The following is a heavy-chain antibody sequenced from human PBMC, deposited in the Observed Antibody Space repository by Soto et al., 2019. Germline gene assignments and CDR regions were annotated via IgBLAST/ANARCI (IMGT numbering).Heavy chain of an antibody. V-gene: IGHV4-31*03. J-gene: IGHJ6*02. Sequence: QVQLQESGPGLVKPSQTLSLTCTVSGGSISSGGYYWSWIRQHPGKGLEWIGYMYHSGSTYYNPSLKSRVTISVDTSKKQFSLKLSSVTAADTAVYYCARDFTDSSGPTLGMDVWGQGTTVTVS. CDR3: ARDFTDSSGPTLGMDV. CDR2: MYHSGST. D-gene: IGHD6-19*01. CDR1: GGSISSGGYY.